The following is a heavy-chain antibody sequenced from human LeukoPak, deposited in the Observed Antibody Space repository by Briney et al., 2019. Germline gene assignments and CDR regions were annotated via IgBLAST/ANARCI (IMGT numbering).Heavy chain of an antibody. J-gene: IGHJ4*02. CDR3: AKERDSSSWYVGAGTDY. V-gene: IGHV3-23*01. CDR2: ISGSGGST. D-gene: IGHD6-13*01. CDR1: GFTFSSYG. Sequence: GGSLRLSCAASGFTFSSYGMSWVRQAPGKGLEWVSAISGSGGSTYYADSVKGRFTISRDNAKNTLYLQMNSLRAEDTAVYYCAKERDSSSWYVGAGTDYWGQGTLVTVSS.